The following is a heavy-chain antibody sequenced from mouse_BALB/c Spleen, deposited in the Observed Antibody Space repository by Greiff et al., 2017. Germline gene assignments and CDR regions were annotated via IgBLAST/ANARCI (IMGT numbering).Heavy chain of an antibody. D-gene: IGHD1-1*02. CDR1: GYSITSYYV. J-gene: IGHJ2*01. V-gene: IGHV3-2*02. Sequence: VQLKESGPGLVKPSQSLSLTCTVTGYSITSYYVWNLILQFPGNLLGWLGYISYSGSTSYNPSLKSRISITRDTSKNQFFLQLNSVTTEDTATYYCARLWSYYLDYWGQGTTLTVSS. CDR3: ARLWSYYLDY. CDR2: ISYSGST.